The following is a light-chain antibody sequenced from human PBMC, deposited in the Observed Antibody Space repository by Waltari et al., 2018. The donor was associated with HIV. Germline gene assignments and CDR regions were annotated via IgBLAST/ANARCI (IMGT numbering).Light chain of an antibody. CDR2: RRN. CDR3: NSRDSSVHHLI. Sequence: SSELTQDPAVSVALGQSVRITCQGDSIRSYYASWYQQKPGQAPVLLIYRRNSRPSGIPDRFSGSSSGITASLTITGAQAEDEADYYCNSRDSSVHHLIFGGGTKLTV. V-gene: IGLV3-19*01. J-gene: IGLJ2*01. CDR1: SIRSYY.